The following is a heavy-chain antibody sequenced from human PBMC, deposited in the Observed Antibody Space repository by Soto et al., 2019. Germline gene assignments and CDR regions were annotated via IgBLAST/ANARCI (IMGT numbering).Heavy chain of an antibody. D-gene: IGHD2-15*01. CDR1: GGTFSSYT. CDR3: ARAPTGVVVVAATPFAFDI. Sequence: ASVKVSCKASGGTFSSYTISWVRQAPGQGLEWMGRIIPILGIANYAQKFQGRVTITADKSTSTAYMELSSLRSEDTAVYYCARAPTGVVVVAATPFAFDIWGQGTMVTVSS. J-gene: IGHJ3*02. V-gene: IGHV1-69*02. CDR2: IIPILGIA.